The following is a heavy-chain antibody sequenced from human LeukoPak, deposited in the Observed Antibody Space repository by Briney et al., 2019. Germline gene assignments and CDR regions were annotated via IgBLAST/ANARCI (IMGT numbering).Heavy chain of an antibody. CDR1: GFTFSSYA. J-gene: IGHJ4*02. Sequence: GGSLRLSCAASGFTFSSYAMSWVRQAPGKGLEWVSAISGSGGSTYYADSVKGRFTISRDNAKNSLYLQMNSLRAEDTAVYYCARTGAYYDILTGYPIEFLDYYFDYWGQGTLVTVSS. CDR3: ARTGAYYDILTGYPIEFLDYYFDY. D-gene: IGHD3-9*01. CDR2: ISGSGGST. V-gene: IGHV3-23*01.